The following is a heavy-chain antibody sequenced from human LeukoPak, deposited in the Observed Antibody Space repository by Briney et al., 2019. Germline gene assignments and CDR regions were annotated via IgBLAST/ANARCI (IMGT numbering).Heavy chain of an antibody. CDR1: GFTVSSNY. Sequence: AGGSLRLSXAASGFTVSSNYMSWVRQAPGKGLEWVSVIYSGGSTYYADSVKGRFTISRDNSKNTLYLQMNSLRAEDTAVYYCARDNDYSGWFDPWGQGTLVTVSS. V-gene: IGHV3-66*02. CDR3: ARDNDYSGWFDP. J-gene: IGHJ5*02. D-gene: IGHD4-11*01. CDR2: IYSGGST.